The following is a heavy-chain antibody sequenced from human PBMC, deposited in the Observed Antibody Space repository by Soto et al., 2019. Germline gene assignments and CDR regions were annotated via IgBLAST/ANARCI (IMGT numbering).Heavy chain of an antibody. D-gene: IGHD4-17*01. CDR2: IYHSGST. J-gene: IGHJ4*02. Sequence: QLQLQASGSGLVKPSQTLSLTCAVSGGSISSGGYSWSWIRQPPGKGLEWIGYIYHSGSTYYNPSLKSGVPIAVDRSKNQSSLKLSSVTAADTAVYYCGRAMTPVTTIDYWGQGTLVTVSS. CDR1: GGSISSGGYS. CDR3: GRAMTPVTTIDY. V-gene: IGHV4-30-2*01.